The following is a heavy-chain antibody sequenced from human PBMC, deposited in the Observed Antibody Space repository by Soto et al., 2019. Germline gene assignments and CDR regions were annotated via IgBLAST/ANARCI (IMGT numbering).Heavy chain of an antibody. V-gene: IGHV1-46*03. Sequence: GASVKVSCTASGYTFTSYYMHWVRQAPGQGLEWMGIINPSGGSTSYAQKFQGRVTMTRDTSTSTVYMELSSLRSEDTAVYYCAYCSGGSCTGDAFDIWGQGTMVTVSS. CDR3: AYCSGGSCTGDAFDI. J-gene: IGHJ3*02. CDR1: GYTFTSYY. CDR2: INPSGGST. D-gene: IGHD2-15*01.